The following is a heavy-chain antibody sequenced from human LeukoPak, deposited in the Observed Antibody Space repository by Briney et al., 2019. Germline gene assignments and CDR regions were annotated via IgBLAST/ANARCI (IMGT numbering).Heavy chain of an antibody. V-gene: IGHV4-34*01. CDR1: GGSFSGYY. J-gene: IGHJ4*02. Sequence: SETLSLTCAVYGGSFSGYYWSWIRQPPGKGLEWIGEINHSGSTNYNPSLKSQVTISVDTSKNQFSLKLSSVTAADTAVYYCAKRISPVAGYFDYWGQGTLVTVSS. D-gene: IGHD6-19*01. CDR3: AKRISPVAGYFDY. CDR2: INHSGST.